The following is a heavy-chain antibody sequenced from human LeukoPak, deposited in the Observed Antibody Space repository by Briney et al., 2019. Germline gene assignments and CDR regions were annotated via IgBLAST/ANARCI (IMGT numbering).Heavy chain of an antibody. CDR2: ITPIFGTA. CDR3: ARDLYCSSTSCYDNWFDP. V-gene: IGHV1-69*05. Sequence: RASVKVSCKASGGTFSSYAISWVRQAPGQGLEWMGGITPIFGTANYAQKFQGRVTITTDESTSTAYMELSSLRSEDTAVYYCARDLYCSSTSCYDNWFDPWGQGTLVTVSS. CDR1: GGTFSSYA. D-gene: IGHD2-2*01. J-gene: IGHJ5*02.